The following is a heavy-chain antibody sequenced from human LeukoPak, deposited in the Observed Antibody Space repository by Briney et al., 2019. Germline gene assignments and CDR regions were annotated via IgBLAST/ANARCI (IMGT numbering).Heavy chain of an antibody. V-gene: IGHV4-59*01. Sequence: KASETLSLTCTVSGGSISSYYWSWIRQPPGKGLEWIGYIYYSGSTNYKPSLKSRVTISVDTSRNQFSLKLRSVNAADTAVYYCARGGYYGSGNDFRFDPWGQGTRVAVSP. CDR3: ARGGYYGSGNDFRFDP. D-gene: IGHD3-10*01. J-gene: IGHJ5*02. CDR2: IYYSGST. CDR1: GGSISSYY.